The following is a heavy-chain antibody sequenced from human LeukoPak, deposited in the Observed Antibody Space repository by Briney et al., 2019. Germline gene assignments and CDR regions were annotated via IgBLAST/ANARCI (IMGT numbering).Heavy chain of an antibody. CDR2: ISYSGGST. Sequence: PGGSLRLSCAASGFTFTYFAMTWVRQAPGKGLEWVSTISYSGGSTYYADSVKGRFTISRDNSKNTLYLQMNNLRAEDTAVYYCAKTRDDAFDIWGQGTMVTVSS. CDR3: AKTRDDAFDI. CDR1: GFTFTYFA. D-gene: IGHD5-24*01. J-gene: IGHJ3*02. V-gene: IGHV3-23*01.